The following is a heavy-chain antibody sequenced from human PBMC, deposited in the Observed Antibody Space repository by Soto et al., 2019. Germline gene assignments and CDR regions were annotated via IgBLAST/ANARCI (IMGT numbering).Heavy chain of an antibody. D-gene: IGHD5-18*01. J-gene: IGHJ6*02. Sequence: LSLSCAASGSTFSAYAMHWVRQAPGKGLEWAAVISYDGSDKYYVDSVKGRFTISRDQAKNTLYLQMNSLRVEDTAVYYCARARGYSYGGNMDVWGQGTTVTVSS. CDR3: ARARGYSYGGNMDV. V-gene: IGHV3-30-3*01. CDR1: GSTFSAYA. CDR2: ISYDGSDK.